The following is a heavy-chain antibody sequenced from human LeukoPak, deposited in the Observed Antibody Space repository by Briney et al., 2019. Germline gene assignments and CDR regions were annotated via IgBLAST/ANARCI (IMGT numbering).Heavy chain of an antibody. CDR2: IWYDGSNK. Sequence: GGSLRLSCAASGFTFSSYGMHWVRQSPGKGLEWVAVIWYDGSNKYYADSVKGRFTISRDNSKNTLHLQMNSLGAEDTAVYYCARDSPYLDYWGQGTLVTVSS. J-gene: IGHJ4*02. V-gene: IGHV3-33*01. CDR1: GFTFSSYG. CDR3: ARDSPYLDY.